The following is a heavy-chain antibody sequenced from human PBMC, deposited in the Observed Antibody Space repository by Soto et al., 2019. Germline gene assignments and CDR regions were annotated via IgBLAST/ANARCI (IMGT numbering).Heavy chain of an antibody. V-gene: IGHV3-33*01. CDR1: GFTFSSYG. D-gene: IGHD5-18*01. CDR2: IWYDGSNK. Sequence: QVQLVESGGGVVQPGRSLRLSCAASGFTFSSYGMHWVRQAPGKGLECVAVIWYDGSNKYYADSVKGRFTISRDNSKNTLYLQMNSLRAEDTAVYYCARSDTAMVRTAIDYWGQGTLVTVSS. CDR3: ARSDTAMVRTAIDY. J-gene: IGHJ4*02.